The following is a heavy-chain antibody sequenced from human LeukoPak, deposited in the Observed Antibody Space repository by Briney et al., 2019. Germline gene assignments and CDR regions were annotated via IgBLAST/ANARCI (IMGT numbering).Heavy chain of an antibody. CDR1: GFTFSDYA. V-gene: IGHV3-33*01. Sequence: PGGSLRLSCAASGFTFSDYAMHWVRQAPGKGLEWVAVIWFDGSNKYYADSVKGRFTISRDNSKNTLYLQMNSLRAEDTAVYHCATDYPLLINWGQGTLVTVSS. CDR3: ATDYPLLIN. CDR2: IWFDGSNK. D-gene: IGHD2-21*01. J-gene: IGHJ4*02.